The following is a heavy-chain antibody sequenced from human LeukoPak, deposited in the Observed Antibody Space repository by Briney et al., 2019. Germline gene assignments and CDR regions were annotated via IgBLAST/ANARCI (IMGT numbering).Heavy chain of an antibody. J-gene: IGHJ4*02. V-gene: IGHV4-4*07. CDR2: IYISGST. D-gene: IGHD4-17*01. Sequence: PSETLSLTCTVSGGSISSYYWSWIRQPPGKGLEWIGRIYISGSTNYNPSLKSRVTMSVDTSKNQFSLKLSSVTAADTAVYYCARGPTTVTRAFDYWGQGTLVTVSS. CDR1: GGSISSYY. CDR3: ARGPTTVTRAFDY.